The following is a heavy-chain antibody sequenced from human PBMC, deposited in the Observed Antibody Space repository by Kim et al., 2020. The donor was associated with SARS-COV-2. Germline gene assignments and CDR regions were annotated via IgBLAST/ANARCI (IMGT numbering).Heavy chain of an antibody. J-gene: IGHJ5*02. CDR2: IYYSGST. D-gene: IGHD5-12*01. CDR1: GGSISSGGYY. V-gene: IGHV4-31*03. Sequence: SETLSLTCTVSGGSISSGGYYWSWIRQHPGKGLEWIGYIYYSGSTYYNPSLKSRVTISVDTSKNRFSLKLSSVTAADTAVYYCARRLQKLRWFDPWGQGTLVTVSS. CDR3: ARRLQKLRWFDP.